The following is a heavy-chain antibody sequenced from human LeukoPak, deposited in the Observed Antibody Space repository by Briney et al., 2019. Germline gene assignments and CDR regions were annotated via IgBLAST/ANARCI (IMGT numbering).Heavy chain of an antibody. CDR3: AKGVATYYFDY. CDR2: INDDGRTT. Sequence: PGGSLRLSCAASGFTFSYYWMHWVRQAPGEGLVWVSRINDDGRTTTYADSVKGRITISRDNAKNTLYLQMNSLRAEDTAVYYCAKGVATYYFDYWGQGTLVTVSS. J-gene: IGHJ4*02. D-gene: IGHD5-12*01. CDR1: GFTFSYYW. V-gene: IGHV3-74*03.